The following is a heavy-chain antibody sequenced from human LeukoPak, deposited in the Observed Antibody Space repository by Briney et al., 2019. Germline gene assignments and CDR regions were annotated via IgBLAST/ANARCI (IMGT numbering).Heavy chain of an antibody. CDR2: ISGSGGST. V-gene: IGHV3-23*01. CDR3: AKDPYYDFWSGYYSGPSFDY. D-gene: IGHD3-3*01. Sequence: GGSLRLSCAASGFTFSSYSMNWVRQAPGKGLEWVSAISGSGGSTYYADSVKGRFTISRDNSKNTLYLQMNSLRAEDTAVYYCAKDPYYDFWSGYYSGPSFDYWGQGTLVTVSS. CDR1: GFTFSSYS. J-gene: IGHJ4*02.